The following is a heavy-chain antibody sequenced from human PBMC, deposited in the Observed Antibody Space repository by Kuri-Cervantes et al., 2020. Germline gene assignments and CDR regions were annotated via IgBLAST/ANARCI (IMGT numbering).Heavy chain of an antibody. CDR2: ISYDGSNK. CDR1: GFTFSSYG. Sequence: GGSLRLSCAASGFTFSSYGMHWVRQAPGKGLEWVAVISYDGSNKYYADSVKGRFTISRDNSKNTLYLQMNSLRVEDTAIYYCTKGTIPDSGKWHDDPWGQGTLVTVSS. CDR3: TKGTIPDSGKWHDDP. J-gene: IGHJ5*02. V-gene: IGHV3-30*18. D-gene: IGHD1-26*01.